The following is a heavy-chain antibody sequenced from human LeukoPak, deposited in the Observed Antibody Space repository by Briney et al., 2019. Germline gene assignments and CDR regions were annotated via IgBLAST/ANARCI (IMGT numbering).Heavy chain of an antibody. Sequence: PSETLSLTCSVSGASITSSSFYWGWIRQPPGKGLEWIGSIYYTGSADYNPSLKSRVTISVDTSKNQFSLKLTSVTAADAAVDYCARHRYCNSSSCYAFDYWGQGTLVTVSS. CDR2: IYYTGSA. CDR1: GASITSSSFY. V-gene: IGHV4-39*01. D-gene: IGHD2-2*01. J-gene: IGHJ4*02. CDR3: ARHRYCNSSSCYAFDY.